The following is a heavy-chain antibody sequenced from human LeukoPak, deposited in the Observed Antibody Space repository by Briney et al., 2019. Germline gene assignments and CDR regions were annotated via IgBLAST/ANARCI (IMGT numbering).Heavy chain of an antibody. CDR2: IGGDGGGI. CDR3: AKQPRSSSVYNWFDP. J-gene: IGHJ5*02. Sequence: PGGSLRLSCAGSGFTFSTYAMSWVRQAPGKGLEWVSVIGGDGGGIHYVDSVKGRFTISRDNSKNTLYLQMNSLRAEDTAVYYCAKQPRSSSVYNWFDPWGQGTLVTVSS. V-gene: IGHV3-23*01. D-gene: IGHD6-13*01. CDR1: GFTFSTYA.